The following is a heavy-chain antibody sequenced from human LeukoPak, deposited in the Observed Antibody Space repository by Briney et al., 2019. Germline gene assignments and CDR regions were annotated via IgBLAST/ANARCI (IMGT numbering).Heavy chain of an antibody. D-gene: IGHD3-22*01. V-gene: IGHV1-46*01. CDR2: INPSGGST. CDR1: GYTFTSYY. J-gene: IGHJ6*01. CDR3: ASLYDSSGYYYNGMDV. Sequence: EASVKASCKASGYTFTSYYMHWVRQAPGQGLEWMGIINPSGGSTSYAQKFQGRVPMTRDTSTSTVYMELSSLGSEDTAVYYCASLYDSSGYYYNGMDVWGQGTTVTVSS.